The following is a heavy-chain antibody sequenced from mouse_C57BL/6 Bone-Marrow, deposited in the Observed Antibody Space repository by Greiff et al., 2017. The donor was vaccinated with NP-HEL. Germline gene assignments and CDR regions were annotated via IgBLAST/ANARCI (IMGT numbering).Heavy chain of an antibody. CDR3: ARQRGKRGAMDY. J-gene: IGHJ4*01. CDR2: ISGGGGNT. CDR1: GFTFSSYT. D-gene: IGHD2-1*01. V-gene: IGHV5-9*01. Sequence: VQLKESGGGLVKPGGSLKLSCAASGFTFSSYTMSWVRQTPEKRLEWVATISGGGGNTYYPDSVKGRFTISRDNAKNTLYLQMSSLRSEDTALYYCARQRGKRGAMDYWGQGTSVTVSS.